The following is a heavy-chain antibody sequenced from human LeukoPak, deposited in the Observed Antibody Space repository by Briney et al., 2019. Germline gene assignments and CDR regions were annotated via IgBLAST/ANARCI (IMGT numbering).Heavy chain of an antibody. J-gene: IGHJ4*02. Sequence: PGGSLRLSCAASGFTFSGSAMHWVRQASGKGLEWVGRIRSKANTYATAYAASAKGRFTISRDDSKNTAYLQMNTLKTEDTAVYYCTRARFYSSSGYCDYWGQGTLVTVSS. CDR2: IRSKANTYAT. V-gene: IGHV3-73*01. D-gene: IGHD6-6*01. CDR1: GFTFSGSA. CDR3: TRARFYSSSGYCDY.